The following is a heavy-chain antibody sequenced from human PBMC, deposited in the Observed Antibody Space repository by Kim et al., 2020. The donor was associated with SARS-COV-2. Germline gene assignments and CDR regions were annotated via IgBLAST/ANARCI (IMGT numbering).Heavy chain of an antibody. D-gene: IGHD3-9*01. J-gene: IGHJ4*02. Sequence: SVKVSCKASGGTFSSYAISWVRQAPGQGLEWMGRIIPIFGTADYAQKFQGRVTITADESTSTAYMELSSLRSEDTAVYYCARGYYDILTGFEYWGQGTLVTVSS. V-gene: IGHV1-69*13. CDR3: ARGYYDILTGFEY. CDR2: IIPIFGTA. CDR1: GGTFSSYA.